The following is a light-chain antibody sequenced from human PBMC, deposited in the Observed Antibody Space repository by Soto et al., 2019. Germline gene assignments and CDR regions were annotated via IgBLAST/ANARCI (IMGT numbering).Light chain of an antibody. CDR3: QQRSNWPLT. Sequence: EIVLTHYPATLSLSPGERASLSCRASQSIDGYLAWYQQKPGQPPRLLFYDASTRATGIPARFSAFGSGTDFTLTISALEPEDFAVYYCQQRSNWPLTFGGGTKVEMK. CDR2: DAS. V-gene: IGKV3-11*01. CDR1: QSIDGY. J-gene: IGKJ4*01.